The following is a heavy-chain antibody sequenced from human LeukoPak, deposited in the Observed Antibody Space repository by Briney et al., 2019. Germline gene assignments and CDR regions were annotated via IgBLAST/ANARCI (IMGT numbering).Heavy chain of an antibody. V-gene: IGHV3-11*03. J-gene: IGHJ4*02. D-gene: IGHD6-25*01. Sequence: GGSLRLSCVVSGIPFSDYYMNWIRQAPGKGLEWISYISSSSSYTDYADSVKGRFTISRDNAKSALYLQLNSLRLEDTAVYCAAGIAADFWGQGTLVTVSS. CDR2: ISSSSSYT. CDR1: GIPFSDYY. CDR3: AGIAADF.